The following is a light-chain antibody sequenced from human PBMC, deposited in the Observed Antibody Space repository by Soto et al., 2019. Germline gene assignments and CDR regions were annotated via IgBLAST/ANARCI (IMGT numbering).Light chain of an antibody. CDR3: QSYDSSLRAVV. CDR2: GNS. V-gene: IGLV1-40*01. Sequence: QSVLTQPPSVSGAPGQRVTISCTGSSSNIGAGYDVHWYQQLPGTAPKLLIYGNSNRPSGVPDRFSGSKSGTSASLAITGLQAEDEADYYCQSYDSSLRAVVFGGGTKLNVL. CDR1: SSNIGAGYD. J-gene: IGLJ2*01.